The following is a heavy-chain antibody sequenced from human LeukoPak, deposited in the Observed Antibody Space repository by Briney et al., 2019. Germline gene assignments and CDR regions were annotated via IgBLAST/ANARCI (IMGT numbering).Heavy chain of an antibody. V-gene: IGHV3-30-3*01. CDR1: GFTFSSYA. CDR3: ARSDIVVVPAVFAEYFQH. Sequence: GRSLRLSCAASGFTFSSYAMHWVRQAPGKGLEWVAVISYDGSNKYYADSVKGRFTISRDNSKNTLYLQMNSLRAEDTAVYYCARSDIVVVPAVFAEYFQHWGQGTLVTVSS. CDR2: ISYDGSNK. D-gene: IGHD2-2*01. J-gene: IGHJ1*01.